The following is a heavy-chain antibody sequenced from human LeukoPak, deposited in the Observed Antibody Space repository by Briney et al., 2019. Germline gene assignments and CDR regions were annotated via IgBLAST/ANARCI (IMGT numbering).Heavy chain of an antibody. CDR1: RFILSDYY. J-gene: IGHJ4*02. CDR3: ARGSGLYSMYEY. CDR2: IGSGGNTM. Sequence: GGSLRLSCAPSRFILSDYYMSWIRQSPGKGLECLSYIGSGGNTMYYVDSVKGRFTISRDNTKNSLYLQMNSLRAEDTAVYYCARGSGLYSMYEYWGQGTLVTVSS. D-gene: IGHD2-8*01. V-gene: IGHV3-11*01.